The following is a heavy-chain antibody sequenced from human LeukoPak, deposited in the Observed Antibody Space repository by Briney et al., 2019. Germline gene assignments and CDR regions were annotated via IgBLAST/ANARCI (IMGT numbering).Heavy chain of an antibody. CDR2: IRYDGSDK. J-gene: IGHJ4*02. CDR1: GFIFTDYG. Sequence: PGGSLRLSCAASGFIFTDYGMHWVRQAPGKGLEWLTFIRYDGSDKYYADSVKGRFTISRDNSKNTLYLQMNSLRAEDTAVYYCAKDRYYDSSGYYYGALVYWGQGTLVTVSS. V-gene: IGHV3-30*02. CDR3: AKDRYYDSSGYYYGALVY. D-gene: IGHD3-22*01.